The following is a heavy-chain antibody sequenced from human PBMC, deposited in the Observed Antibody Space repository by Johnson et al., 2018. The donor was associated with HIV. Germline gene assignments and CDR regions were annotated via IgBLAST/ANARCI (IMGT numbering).Heavy chain of an antibody. CDR1: GFTFSSYG. Sequence: QVQLVESGGGVVQPGRSLRLSCAASGFTFSSYGMHWVRQAPGKGLEWVAVISYDGSNKYYADSVKGRFTISRDNSKNMLYLQMNSLRAEDTAVYYCAPIAAAAFDIWGQGTMVTVSS. CDR2: ISYDGSNK. J-gene: IGHJ3*02. D-gene: IGHD6-6*01. CDR3: APIAAAAFDI. V-gene: IGHV3-30*03.